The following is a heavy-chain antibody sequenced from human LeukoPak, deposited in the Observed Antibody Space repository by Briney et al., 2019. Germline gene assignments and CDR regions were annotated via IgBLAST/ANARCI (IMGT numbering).Heavy chain of an antibody. CDR3: SRAIVRSGGRQPFDY. CDR1: GFSFSSYY. J-gene: IGHJ4*02. D-gene: IGHD2-8*02. Sequence: PGGSLRLSCAVSGFSFSSYYINWVRQAPGKGLEGGLSISNSSSNTYYADSLKGRFTISRDTAKNSLYLQMNTLTAAATAVYYCSRAIVRSGGRQPFDYWGQGTLVTVSS. CDR2: ISNSSSNT. V-gene: IGHV3-21*01.